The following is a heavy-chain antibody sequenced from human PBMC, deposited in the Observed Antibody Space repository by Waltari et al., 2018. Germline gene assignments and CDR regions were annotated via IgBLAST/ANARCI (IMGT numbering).Heavy chain of an antibody. CDR1: GYTFTGYY. CDR3: ARVYCSGGSCYFDY. J-gene: IGHJ4*02. V-gene: IGHV1-2*02. Sequence: QVQLVQSGAEVKKPGASVKVSCKASGYTFTGYYMHWVRQAPGQGLEWMGVINPNSGGTNYAQKVQGRVTMTRDTSISTAYMELSRLRSDDTAVYYCARVYCSGGSCYFDYWGQGTLVTVSS. CDR2: INPNSGGT. D-gene: IGHD2-15*01.